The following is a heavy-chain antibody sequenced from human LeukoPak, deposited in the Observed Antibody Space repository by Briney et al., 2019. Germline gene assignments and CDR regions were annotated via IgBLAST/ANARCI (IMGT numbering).Heavy chain of an antibody. CDR3: AKDTSIGRYCTNGVCSPFDY. Sequence: PGGSLRLSCAGSGFTLSSHAMSWVRQAPGKGLEWVSAISDTGATTYDADSVKGRFTISRDNSRSTLYLQMNSLRAEDTALYYCAKDTSIGRYCTNGVCSPFDYWGQGTLVTVSS. J-gene: IGHJ4*02. V-gene: IGHV3-23*01. D-gene: IGHD2-8*01. CDR2: ISDTGATT. CDR1: GFTLSSHA.